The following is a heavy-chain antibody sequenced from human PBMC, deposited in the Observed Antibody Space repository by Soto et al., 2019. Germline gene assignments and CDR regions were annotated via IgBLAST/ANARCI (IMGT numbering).Heavy chain of an antibody. D-gene: IGHD6-19*01. J-gene: IGHJ4*02. Sequence: GASVKVSCKASGYTFTSYGISWVRQAPGQGHEWMGWISAYNGNTNYAQKLKGRVTMTTDTSTSTAYMELRSLRSDDTAVYYCARDSSGWYVGDFDYWGQGTLVTVSS. V-gene: IGHV1-18*01. CDR3: ARDSSGWYVGDFDY. CDR2: ISAYNGNT. CDR1: GYTFTSYG.